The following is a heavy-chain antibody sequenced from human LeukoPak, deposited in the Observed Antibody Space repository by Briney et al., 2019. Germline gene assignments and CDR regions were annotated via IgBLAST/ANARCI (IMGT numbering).Heavy chain of an antibody. CDR2: INYSGTT. J-gene: IGHJ4*02. Sequence: PSETLSLTCTVSGDAISNDNFDWGWIRQPPGKGLEWIGSINYSGTTYYNPSLRSRVTISVDTSKTQFSLKLNSVTAADTAVYYCARLSDYWGQGTLVTVSS. CDR1: GDAISNDNFD. V-gene: IGHV4-39*01. CDR3: ARLSDY.